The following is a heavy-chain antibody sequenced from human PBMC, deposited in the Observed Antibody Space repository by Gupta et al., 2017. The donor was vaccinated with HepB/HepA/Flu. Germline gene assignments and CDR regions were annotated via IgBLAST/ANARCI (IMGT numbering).Heavy chain of an antibody. CDR2: IRSKANSYAT. Sequence: EVQLVESGGGLVQPGGSLKLSCAASGFTFSGSAMHWVRQASGKGLEWVGRIRSKANSYATAYAASVKGRFTISRDDSKNTAYLQMNSLKTEDTAVYYCTRPDTRGSPDDTAMVPPGMDVWGQGTTVTVSS. J-gene: IGHJ6*02. D-gene: IGHD5-18*01. V-gene: IGHV3-73*01. CDR3: TRPDTRGSPDDTAMVPPGMDV. CDR1: GFTFSGSA.